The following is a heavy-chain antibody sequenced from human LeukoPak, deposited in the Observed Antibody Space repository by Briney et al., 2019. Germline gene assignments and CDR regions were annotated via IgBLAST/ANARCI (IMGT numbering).Heavy chain of an antibody. CDR2: ISSSSRYI. D-gene: IGHD3-22*01. Sequence: GGALRLSCVASGFTFSLYSINWVRQAPGKGLEWVSSISSSSRYIYYADSVRGRFTISRDNAKNSLYLQMNSLRAEDTAVYYCARDTAYYYDSSGYPYYYYYYMDVWGKGTTVTVSS. CDR1: GFTFSLYS. CDR3: ARDTAYYYDSSGYPYYYYYYMDV. J-gene: IGHJ6*03. V-gene: IGHV3-21*01.